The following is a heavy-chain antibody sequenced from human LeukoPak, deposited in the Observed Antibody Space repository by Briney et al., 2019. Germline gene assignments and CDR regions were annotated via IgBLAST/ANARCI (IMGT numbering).Heavy chain of an antibody. J-gene: IGHJ4*02. V-gene: IGHV3-48*01. CDR3: ARDTFYSSGRAFDY. Sequence: GGSLRLSCAASGFTFSSYSMNWVRQAPGKGLEWVSYISSSSSTIYYADSVKGRFTISRDNAKNSLYLQMNSLRAEDTAVYYCARDTFYSSGRAFDYWGQGTLVTVSS. D-gene: IGHD6-19*01. CDR1: GFTFSSYS. CDR2: ISSSSSTI.